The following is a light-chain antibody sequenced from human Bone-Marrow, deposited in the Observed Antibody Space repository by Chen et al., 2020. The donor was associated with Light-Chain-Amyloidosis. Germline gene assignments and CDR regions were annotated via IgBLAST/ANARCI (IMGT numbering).Light chain of an antibody. J-gene: IGLJ1*01. Sequence: SYVPTQPPSVSVAPGKTARITCGGKNIGSKSVQWYQQKPGQAPVLVIYYDSDRPSGIPERCSGSNSGNTATLTISRVEAGDEADYYCQVWDSSSDHYVFGTGTKVTVL. CDR3: QVWDSSSDHYV. CDR2: YDS. V-gene: IGLV3-21*04. CDR1: NIGSKS.